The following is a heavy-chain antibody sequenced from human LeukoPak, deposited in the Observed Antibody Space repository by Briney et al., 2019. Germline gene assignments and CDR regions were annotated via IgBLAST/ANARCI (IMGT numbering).Heavy chain of an antibody. CDR1: GFTFSKFA. D-gene: IGHD3-22*01. J-gene: IGHJ4*02. CDR3: AKDLVGISGYDPLDY. CDR2: ISDSGGST. V-gene: IGHV3-23*01. Sequence: GGSLRLSCAASGFTFSKFAMIWVRQAPGKGLEWVSGISDSGGSTYYADSVKGRFTISRDNSKNTLYLQMNSLRAEDTAVYYCAKDLVGISGYDPLDYWGQGTLVTVSS.